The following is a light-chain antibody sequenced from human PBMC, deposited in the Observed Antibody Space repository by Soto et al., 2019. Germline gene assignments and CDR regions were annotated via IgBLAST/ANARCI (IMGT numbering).Light chain of an antibody. CDR3: CSYAGSSTFGVV. J-gene: IGLJ2*01. Sequence: QSALTQPASVSGSPGKSITISCTGTSSDVGSYNLVSWYQQHPGKAPKLMIYEGSKRPSGVSNRFSGSKSGNTASLTISGLQAEDEADYYCCSYAGSSTFGVVFGGGTKLTVL. V-gene: IGLV2-23*03. CDR1: SSDVGSYNL. CDR2: EGS.